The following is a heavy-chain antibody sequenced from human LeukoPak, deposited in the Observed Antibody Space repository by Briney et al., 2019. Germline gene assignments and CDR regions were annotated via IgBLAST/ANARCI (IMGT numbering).Heavy chain of an antibody. V-gene: IGHV3-74*01. CDR2: INSDGSFT. CDR3: ARLQRYRGPFDY. D-gene: IGHD1-26*01. CDR1: GFTFSSYW. Sequence: GGSLRLSCVASGFTFSSYWMHWVRQAPGKEQVWVSRINSDGSFTSCADSVKGRFTISRDNAKNTLYLQMNRLRAEDTAVYYCARLQRYRGPFDYWGQGTLVTVSS. J-gene: IGHJ4*02.